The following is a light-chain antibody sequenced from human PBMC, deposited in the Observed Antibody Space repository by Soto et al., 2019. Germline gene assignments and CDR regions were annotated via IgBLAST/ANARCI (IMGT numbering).Light chain of an antibody. J-gene: IGKJ3*01. CDR2: WAS. V-gene: IGKV4-1*01. Sequence: DIVMTQSPDSLAVSLGERATINCKSSQSVLYSSNNKNYLAWYQQKPGQPPKLLIYWASTRESGVPDRFSGSGSGPDFTLTISSLQAEDVAVYYCQQYYSTPRGFTFGPGTKVDIK. CDR1: QSVLYSSNNKNY. CDR3: QQYYSTPRGFT.